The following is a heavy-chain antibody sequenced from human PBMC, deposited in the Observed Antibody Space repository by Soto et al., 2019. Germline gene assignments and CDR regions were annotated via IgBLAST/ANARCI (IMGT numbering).Heavy chain of an antibody. V-gene: IGHV3-23*01. CDR1: GFTFSRYV. CDR2: ISGSGGST. CDR3: AKDGDV. J-gene: IGHJ6*02. Sequence: GGSLRLACAASGFTFSRYVMTWVRQAPGKGLEWVSGISGSGGSTYYADSVKGRFTISRGNSKNTLYLQMNSLRAEDTAVYYCAKDGDVWGQGTTVTVSS.